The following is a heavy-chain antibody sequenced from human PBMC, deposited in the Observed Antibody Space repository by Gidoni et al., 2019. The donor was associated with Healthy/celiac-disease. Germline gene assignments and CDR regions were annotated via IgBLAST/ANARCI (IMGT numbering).Heavy chain of an antibody. CDR1: GGSFSGYY. CDR3: ARGNRYGATFDY. D-gene: IGHD5-18*01. J-gene: IGHJ4*02. Sequence: QVQLQQWGAGLLKPSATLSLTCAVYGGSFSGYYWSWIRQPPGKGLEWIGEINHSGSTNYNPSLKSRVTISVDTSKNQFSLKLSSVTAADTAVYYCARGNRYGATFDYWGQGTLVTVSS. CDR2: INHSGST. V-gene: IGHV4-34*01.